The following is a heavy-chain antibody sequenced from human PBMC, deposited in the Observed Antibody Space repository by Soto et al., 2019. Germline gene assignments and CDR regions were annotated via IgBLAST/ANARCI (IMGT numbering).Heavy chain of an antibody. CDR2: IYWDDDK. CDR1: GFSLSTSGVG. Sequence: QITLKESGPTLVKPTQTLTLTCTFSGFSLSTSGVGVGWIRQPPGKALEWLALIYWDDDKRYRPSLKSRLTITKDTSKNQVVLTMTNMAPVDTATYYCAHTYCTNAVCYSPFDYWGQGTLVTVSS. V-gene: IGHV2-5*02. CDR3: AHTYCTNAVCYSPFDY. D-gene: IGHD2-8*01. J-gene: IGHJ4*02.